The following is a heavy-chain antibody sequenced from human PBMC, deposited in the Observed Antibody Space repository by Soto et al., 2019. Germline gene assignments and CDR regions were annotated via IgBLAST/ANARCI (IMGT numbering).Heavy chain of an antibody. CDR2: INHNTNT. CDR3: ARGLRLFRGSFDD. CDR1: GGTFSGSY. V-gene: IGHV4-34*01. D-gene: IGHD2-15*01. J-gene: IGHJ5*02. Sequence: QVQLQQWGAGLLKPSETLSLTCAVYGGTFSGSYWNWIRQPPGKGLEWIGEINHNTNTIYNPSLTSRVTISGDTSKNHFSLKLTSVTDADTAVYYCARGLRLFRGSFDDWGQGILVTVSS.